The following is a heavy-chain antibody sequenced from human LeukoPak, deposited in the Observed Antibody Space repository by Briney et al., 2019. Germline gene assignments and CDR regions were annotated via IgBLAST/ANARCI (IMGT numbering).Heavy chain of an antibody. V-gene: IGHV3-53*01. CDR1: GFTVSSNY. Sequence: GGSLRLSCAASGFTVSSNYMSWVRQAPGKGLEWVSVIYSGGSTYYADFVKGRFTISRDNSKNTLYLQMNSLRAEDTAVYYCARDNCIRNAFDIWGQGTMVTVSS. D-gene: IGHD2-21*01. J-gene: IGHJ3*02. CDR3: ARDNCIRNAFDI. CDR2: IYSGGST.